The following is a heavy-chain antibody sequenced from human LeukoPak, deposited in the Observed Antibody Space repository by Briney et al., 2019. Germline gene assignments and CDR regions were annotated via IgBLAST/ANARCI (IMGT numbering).Heavy chain of an antibody. CDR2: ISSSGSPI. CDR1: GFTFSDYY. J-gene: IGHJ5*02. D-gene: IGHD3-22*01. V-gene: IGHV3-11*01. CDR3: ARVYYDSSGYYYRGWFDP. Sequence: PGGSLRLSCATSGFTFSDYYMSWIRQAPGKGLEWVSYISSSGSPIYYADSVKGRFTISRDNAKNSLFLQMNSLRAEDTAVYYCARVYYDSSGYYYRGWFDPWGQGTLVTVSS.